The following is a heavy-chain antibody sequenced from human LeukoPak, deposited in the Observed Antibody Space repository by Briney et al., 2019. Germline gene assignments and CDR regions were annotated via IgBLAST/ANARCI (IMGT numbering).Heavy chain of an antibody. Sequence: SETLSLTCTVSGGSISSSSWYWGWIRQPPGKGLEGIGSIYYSGSTYYNPSLKSPVTISVDTSKNQFSLKLSSVTAADTAVYYCARAVGSGSYKHFDYWGQGTLVTVSS. V-gene: IGHV4-39*07. CDR2: IYYSGST. J-gene: IGHJ4*02. D-gene: IGHD3-10*01. CDR1: GGSISSSSWY. CDR3: ARAVGSGSYKHFDY.